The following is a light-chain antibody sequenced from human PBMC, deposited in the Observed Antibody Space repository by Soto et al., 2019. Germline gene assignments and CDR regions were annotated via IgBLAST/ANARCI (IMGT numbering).Light chain of an antibody. CDR1: QSIVTY. CDR3: QQYHSYPLT. J-gene: IGKJ4*01. V-gene: IGKV1-39*01. CDR2: AAS. Sequence: DIQMTQSPSSLSASVGDRVTITCRASQSIVTYLNWYLQKPGKAPKLLIYAASNLQSGVPSRFSGSGSGTDFTLTISSLQPEDFATYYCQQYHSYPLTFAGGTKLEIK.